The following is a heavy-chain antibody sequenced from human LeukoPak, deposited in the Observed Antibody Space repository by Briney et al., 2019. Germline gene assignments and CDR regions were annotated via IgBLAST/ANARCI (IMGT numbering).Heavy chain of an antibody. V-gene: IGHV2-5*02. CDR3: ARSPYYDILTGSRGTFDY. Sequence: SGPTLVNPTPPLTLTCTFSGFSFSTSGVGVGWIRQPPGKALEWLAVIYWDEDKRYRPSLKSRLTITKDTSKNQVVLTMTNMGPVDTATYYCARSPYYDILTGSRGTFDYWGRGILVTVSS. D-gene: IGHD3-9*01. J-gene: IGHJ4*02. CDR1: GFSFSTSGVG. CDR2: IYWDEDK.